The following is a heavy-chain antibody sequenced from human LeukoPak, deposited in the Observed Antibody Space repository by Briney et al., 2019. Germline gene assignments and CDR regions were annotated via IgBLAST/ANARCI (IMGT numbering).Heavy chain of an antibody. V-gene: IGHV1-46*01. CDR3: ARDQGIVGATDAFDI. CDR2: INPSGGST. Sequence: ASVKVSCKASGYTFTSYYKHWVRQAPGQGLEWMGIINPSGGSTSYAQKFQGRVTMTRDMSTSTVYMELSSLRSEDTAVYYCARDQGIVGATDAFDIWGQGTMVTVSS. CDR1: GYTFTSYY. J-gene: IGHJ3*02. D-gene: IGHD1-26*01.